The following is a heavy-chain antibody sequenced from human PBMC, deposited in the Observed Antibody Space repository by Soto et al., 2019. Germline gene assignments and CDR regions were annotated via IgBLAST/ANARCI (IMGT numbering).Heavy chain of an antibody. V-gene: IGHV4-34*01. CDR1: GGSFSGYY. CDR3: ARKGRMYYDFWSGYQYYYYGMGV. Sequence: PSETLSLTCAVYGGSFSGYYWSWIRQPPGKGLEWIGEINHSGSTNYNPSLKSRVTISVDTSKNQFSLKLSSVTAADTAVYYCARKGRMYYDFWSGYQYYYYGMGVWGQGTTVTVSS. CDR2: INHSGST. J-gene: IGHJ6*02. D-gene: IGHD3-3*01.